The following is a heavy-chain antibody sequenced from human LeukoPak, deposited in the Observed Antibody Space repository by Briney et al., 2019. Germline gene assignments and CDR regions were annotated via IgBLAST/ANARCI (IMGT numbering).Heavy chain of an antibody. CDR2: INPTGST. D-gene: IGHD4-17*01. CDR1: GGSLSGYY. J-gene: IGHJ4*02. Sequence: SETLSLTCAVDGGSLSGYYWSWIRQPPGKGLEWIGEINPTGSTNYNPSPKSRVTISADTSKSQFSLEPSSVTAADTAVFYCARALSTVTTYFDSWGQGTLVTVSS. CDR3: ARALSTVTTYFDS. V-gene: IGHV4-34*01.